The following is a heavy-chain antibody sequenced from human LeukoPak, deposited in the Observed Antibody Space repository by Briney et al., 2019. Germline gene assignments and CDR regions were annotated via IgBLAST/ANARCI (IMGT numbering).Heavy chain of an antibody. CDR1: GYTFTSYD. J-gene: IGHJ6*02. CDR2: IIPIFGTA. Sequence: SVKVSCKASGYTFTSYDINWVRQAPGQGLEWMGGIIPIFGTANYAQKFQGRVTITADESTSTAYMELSSLRSEDTAVYYCARGYYDFWSGHPAGMDVWGQGTTVTVSS. V-gene: IGHV1-69*13. CDR3: ARGYYDFWSGHPAGMDV. D-gene: IGHD3-3*01.